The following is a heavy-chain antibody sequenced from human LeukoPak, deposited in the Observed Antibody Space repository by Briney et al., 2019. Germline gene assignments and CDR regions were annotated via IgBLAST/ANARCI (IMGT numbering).Heavy chain of an antibody. V-gene: IGHV4-34*01. J-gene: IGHJ5*02. D-gene: IGHD1-26*01. Sequence: SETLSLTCAVYGVSFSGYYWSWIRQPPGKGLEWIGEINHSGSTNYNPSLKSRVTISVDTSKNQFSLKLSSVTAADTAVYYCARAWASRSWFDPWGQGTLVTVSS. CDR1: GVSFSGYY. CDR3: ARAWASRSWFDP. CDR2: INHSGST.